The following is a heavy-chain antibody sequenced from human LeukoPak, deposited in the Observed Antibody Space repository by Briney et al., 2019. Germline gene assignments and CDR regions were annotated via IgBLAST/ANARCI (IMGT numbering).Heavy chain of an antibody. CDR3: ARGSIAARPPLL. D-gene: IGHD6-6*01. CDR1: GGSFSGYY. Sequence: SETLSLTCAVYGGSFSGYYWSWIRQPPGKGLEWIGEINHSGSTNYNPSLKSRVTISVDRSKNQFSLKLSSVTAADTAVYYCARGSIAARPPLLWGQGTLVTVSS. J-gene: IGHJ4*02. CDR2: INHSGST. V-gene: IGHV4-34*01.